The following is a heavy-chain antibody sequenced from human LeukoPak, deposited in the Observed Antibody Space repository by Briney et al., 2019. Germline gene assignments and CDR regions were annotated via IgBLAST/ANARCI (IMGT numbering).Heavy chain of an antibody. CDR3: ARGGGISAAGTTNFDY. Sequence: SETLSLTCTVSGGSISSYYWSWIRQPAGKGLEWIGRIYSSGSTNYSPSLKSRVTMSVDMSKNQISLRLSSVTAADTAVYYCARGGGISAAGTTNFDYWGQGTLVTVSS. V-gene: IGHV4-4*07. J-gene: IGHJ4*02. CDR1: GGSISSYY. D-gene: IGHD6-13*01. CDR2: IYSSGST.